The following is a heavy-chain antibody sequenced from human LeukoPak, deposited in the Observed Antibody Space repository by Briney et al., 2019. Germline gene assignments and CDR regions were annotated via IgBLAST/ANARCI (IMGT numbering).Heavy chain of an antibody. J-gene: IGHJ5*02. CDR2: INPNSGGT. V-gene: IGHV1-2*02. D-gene: IGHD3-10*01. CDR3: ARMHYYDSGGSNWFDP. CDR1: GYTFTGYY. Sequence: GASVKVSCKASGYTFTGYYIHWVRQAPGQGLEWMGWINPNSGGTNYAQKFQGRVTMTANTSINTAYMELSSLRSEDTAVYYCARMHYYDSGGSNWFDPWGQGTLVTVSS.